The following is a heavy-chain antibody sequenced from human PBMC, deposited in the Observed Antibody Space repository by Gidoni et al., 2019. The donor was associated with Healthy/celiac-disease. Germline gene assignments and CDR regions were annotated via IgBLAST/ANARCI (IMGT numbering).Heavy chain of an antibody. CDR3: ASLSGSRGNFGY. V-gene: IGHV3-48*01. CDR1: GFTFSSYS. J-gene: IGHJ4*02. Sequence: EVQLVESGGGLVQPGGSLRLSCAASGFTFSSYSMNWVRQAPGKGREWVSYISSSSSTIYYADSVKGRFTISRDNAKNSLYLQMNSLRAEDTAVYYCASLSGSRGNFGYWGQGTLVTVSS. D-gene: IGHD1-26*01. CDR2: ISSSSSTI.